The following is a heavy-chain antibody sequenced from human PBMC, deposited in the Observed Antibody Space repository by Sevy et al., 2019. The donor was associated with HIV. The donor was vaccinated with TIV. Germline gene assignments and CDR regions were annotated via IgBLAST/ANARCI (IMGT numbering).Heavy chain of an antibody. Sequence: GGSLRLSCVASGFTFPIYSVLWVRQAPGKGLEWLTLISYDGNYKYYADSVKGRFTISRDISNNILYLQMSSLRVEDTALYFCAGVAVEYCTNDCYHRFDHCGLGTLVTVSS. J-gene: IGHJ4*02. CDR3: AGVAVEYCTNDCYHRFDH. CDR2: ISYDGNYK. D-gene: IGHD2-8*01. V-gene: IGHV3-30*04. CDR1: GFTFPIYS.